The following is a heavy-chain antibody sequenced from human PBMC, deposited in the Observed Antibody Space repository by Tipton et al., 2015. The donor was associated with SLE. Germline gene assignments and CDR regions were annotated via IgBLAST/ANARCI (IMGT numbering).Heavy chain of an antibody. CDR1: GFTFSSYS. D-gene: IGHD1-26*01. CDR3: ARGILGDPVAFDM. V-gene: IGHV3-21*06. J-gene: IGHJ3*02. Sequence: GSLRLSCAASGFTFSSYSMNWVRQAPGKGLEWVSSISGDSNYMYYTGSVKGRFTISRDKAKNTVYLQMNSLTVEDTALYYCARGILGDPVAFDMWGQGTMGIVSS. CDR2: ISGDSNYM.